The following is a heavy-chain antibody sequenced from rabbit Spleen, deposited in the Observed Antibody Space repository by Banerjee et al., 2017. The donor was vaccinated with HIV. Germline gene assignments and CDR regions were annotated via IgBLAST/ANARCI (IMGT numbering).Heavy chain of an antibody. D-gene: IGHD1-1*01. J-gene: IGHJ4*01. CDR1: GFSFSSSDY. CDR3: ARDLVGVIGWNFYL. CDR2: INIVTGRS. V-gene: IGHV1S40*01. Sequence: QSLEESGGDLVKPGASLTLTCIASGFSFSSSDYMCWVRQAPGKGLEWIACINIVTGRSVYASWAKGRFTMSRTSSTTVTLQMTGLTAADTATYFCARDLVGVIGWNFYLWGQGTLVTVS.